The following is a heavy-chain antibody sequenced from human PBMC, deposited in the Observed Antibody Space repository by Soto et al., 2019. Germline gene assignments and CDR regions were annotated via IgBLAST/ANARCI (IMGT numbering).Heavy chain of an antibody. CDR1: GLTFTNVW. CDR3: TKDRGISILRCGISDDAFDI. D-gene: IGHD3-3*02. V-gene: IGHV3-15*01. J-gene: IGHJ3*02. CDR2: IKRKTDAGTI. Sequence: PGGSLRLSCAASGLTFTNVWMSWVRQAPGKGLEWLGRIKRKTDAGTIEYAAPVKGRFTISRDDSKNMLYLQMNSLKTEDTAVNYCTKDRGISILRCGISDDAFDIWSRRTMVIGSS.